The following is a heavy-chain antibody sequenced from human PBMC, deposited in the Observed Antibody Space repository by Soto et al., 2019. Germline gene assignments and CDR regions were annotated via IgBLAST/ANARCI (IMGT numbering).Heavy chain of an antibody. V-gene: IGHV3-23*01. CDR2: ISGSGRMT. CDR1: GGTFSNFA. CDR3: AKDAEESVNEPIPGHC. Sequence: PEGVLQRTSTASGGTFSNFAMTWVRQAPGKGLEWVSGISGSGRMTYYAHSVKGHFTISRDNSKNTLYLQMNSLRAEDTAVYYCAKDAEESVNEPIPGHCWGPVTVVTLSP. J-gene: IGHJ4*02. D-gene: IGHD1-1*01.